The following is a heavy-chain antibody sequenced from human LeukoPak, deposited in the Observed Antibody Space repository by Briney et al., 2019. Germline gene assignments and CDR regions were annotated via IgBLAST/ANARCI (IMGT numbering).Heavy chain of an antibody. CDR3: ASGYCSSTSCSDAFDI. CDR1: GGTFSSYA. CDR2: IIPIFGTA. J-gene: IGHJ3*02. D-gene: IGHD2-2*01. V-gene: IGHV1-69*01. Sequence: SVKVSCKASGGTFSSYAISWVRQAPGQGLEWMGGIIPIFGTANYAQKFQGRVTITADESTSTAYMELSSLRSEDTAVYYCASGYCSSTSCSDAFDIWGQGTMVTVSS.